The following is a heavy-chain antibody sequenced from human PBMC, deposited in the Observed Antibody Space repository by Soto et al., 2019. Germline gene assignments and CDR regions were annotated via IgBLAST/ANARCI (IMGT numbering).Heavy chain of an antibody. CDR2: ISGSGGST. V-gene: IGHV3-23*01. J-gene: IGHJ4*02. CDR1: GFTFSSYA. CDR3: AKDTPTHDFWSGYSPDY. D-gene: IGHD3-3*01. Sequence: EVQLLESGGGLVQPGGSLRLSCAASGFTFSSYAMSWVRQAPGKGLEWVSAISGSGGSTYYADSVKGRFTISRDNSKNTLYLQTSSLRAEDTAVYYCAKDTPTHDFWSGYSPDYWGQGTLVTVSS.